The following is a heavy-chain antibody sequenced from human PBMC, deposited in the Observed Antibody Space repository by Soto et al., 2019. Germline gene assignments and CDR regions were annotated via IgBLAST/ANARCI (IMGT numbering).Heavy chain of an antibody. CDR1: GYTLTELS. D-gene: IGHD3-3*01. CDR2: FDPEDGET. J-gene: IGHJ4*02. V-gene: IGHV1-24*01. Sequence: ASVNVSCKVSGYTLTELSMHWVRQAPGKGLEWMGGFDPEDGETIYAQKFQGRVTMTEDTSTDTAYMELSSLRSEDTAVYYCATIPFFGVVIRPHYFDYWGQGTLVNVS. CDR3: ATIPFFGVVIRPHYFDY.